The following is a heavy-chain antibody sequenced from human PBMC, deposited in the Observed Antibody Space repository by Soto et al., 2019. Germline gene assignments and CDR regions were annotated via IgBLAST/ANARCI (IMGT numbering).Heavy chain of an antibody. D-gene: IGHD3-10*01. J-gene: IGHJ4*02. Sequence: EVQLLESGGGLVQPGGSLRLSCAASGLTFSSYAMSWVRQAPGKGLEWVSAISGSGGSTYYADSVKGRITISKDNSMNTLYLQMDNLRAEDTAVYYCAKESMVRGVINYFDYSGQGTLVTVSS. V-gene: IGHV3-23*01. CDR2: ISGSGGST. CDR1: GLTFSSYA. CDR3: AKESMVRGVINYFDY.